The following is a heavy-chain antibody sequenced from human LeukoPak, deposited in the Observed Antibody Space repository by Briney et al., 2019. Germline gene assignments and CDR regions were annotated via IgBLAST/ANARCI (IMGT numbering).Heavy chain of an antibody. CDR2: ISGSGGST. CDR1: GFTFSSYA. V-gene: IGHV3-23*01. J-gene: IGHJ5*02. Sequence: GGSLRLSCAASGFTFSSYAMSWVRQAPGKGLEWVSSISGSGGSTYYADSVKGRFTISRDNSKNTLYLKMNSLRAEDTAVYYCAKYDRENWFDPWGQGTLVTVSS. D-gene: IGHD3-22*01. CDR3: AKYDRENWFDP.